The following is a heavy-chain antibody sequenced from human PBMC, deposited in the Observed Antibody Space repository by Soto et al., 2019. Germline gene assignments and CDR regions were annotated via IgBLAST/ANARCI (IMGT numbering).Heavy chain of an antibody. CDR3: ARQRSVVVTPWWCHP. Sequence: SETLSLTCTVSGGSISSYYWSWIRQPPGKGLEWIGYIYHSGSSNYNPSLKSRVTILLDTSKNQLSLKLSSVTAADTAVYYCARQRSVVVTPWWCHPWGQGTLVTVS. CDR2: IYHSGSS. D-gene: IGHD2-15*01. CDR1: GGSISSYY. V-gene: IGHV4-59*08. J-gene: IGHJ5*02.